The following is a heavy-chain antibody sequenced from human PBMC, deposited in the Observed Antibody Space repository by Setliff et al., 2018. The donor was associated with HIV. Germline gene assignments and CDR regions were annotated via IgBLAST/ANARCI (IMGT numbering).Heavy chain of an antibody. CDR1: GGSMSSGSYY. Sequence: SETLSLTCTVSGGSMSSGSYYWSWIRQPAGKGLEWIGRIYISGSTNYNPSLKSRVTISVDTSKNQFSLKLSSVTAADTAVYYCARAMRGVVVTNMYYYYGMDVWGQGTTVTVSS. J-gene: IGHJ6*02. CDR2: IYISGST. V-gene: IGHV4-61*02. D-gene: IGHD2-21*02. CDR3: ARAMRGVVVTNMYYYYGMDV.